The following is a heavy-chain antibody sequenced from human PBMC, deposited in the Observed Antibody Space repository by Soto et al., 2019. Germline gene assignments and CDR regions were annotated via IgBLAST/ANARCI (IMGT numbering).Heavy chain of an antibody. D-gene: IGHD5-18*01. CDR1: GGSISSSSYY. CDR3: ARIAGKYSYVDY. CDR2: IYYSGST. V-gene: IGHV4-39*01. J-gene: IGHJ4*02. Sequence: SETLSLTCTVSGGSISSSSYYWGWIRQPPGKGLGWIGSIYYSGSTYYNPSLRSRVTISVDTPKNQFSLNLNSVTAADTAVYYCARIAGKYSYVDYWGQGTLVTVSS.